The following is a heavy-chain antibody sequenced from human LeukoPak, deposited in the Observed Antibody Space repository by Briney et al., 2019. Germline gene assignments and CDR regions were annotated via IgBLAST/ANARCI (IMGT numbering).Heavy chain of an antibody. V-gene: IGHV3-23*01. CDR3: AKGVGGYCSSTSCYDDALDI. CDR2: ISGSGGST. CDR1: GFDFADQA. Sequence: GGSLRLSCVASGFDFADQAMHWVRQAPGKGLEWVSAISGSGGSTYYADSVKGRFTISRDNSKNTLYLQMNSLRAEDTAVYYCAKGVGGYCSSTSCYDDALDIWGQGTMVTVSS. J-gene: IGHJ3*02. D-gene: IGHD2-2*01.